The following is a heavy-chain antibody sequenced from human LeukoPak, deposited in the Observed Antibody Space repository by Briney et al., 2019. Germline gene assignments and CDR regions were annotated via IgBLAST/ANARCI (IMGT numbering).Heavy chain of an antibody. D-gene: IGHD1-1*01. CDR3: ARGTRSSYYYYGMDV. CDR1: GFTFSSYW. CDR2: IKQDGSEK. J-gene: IGHJ6*02. V-gene: IGHV3-7*01. Sequence: GGSLRLSCAASGFTFSSYWMSRVRQAPGKGLEWVANIKQDGSEKYYVDSVKGRFTISRDNAKNSLYLQMNSLRAEDTAVYYCARGTRSSYYYYGMDVWGQGTTVTVSS.